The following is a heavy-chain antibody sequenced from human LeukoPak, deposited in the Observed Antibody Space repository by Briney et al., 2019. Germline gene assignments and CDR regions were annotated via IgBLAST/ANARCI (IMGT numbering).Heavy chain of an antibody. CDR2: IYYSGTT. D-gene: IGHD6-19*01. CDR3: AREGYSSGWNDY. V-gene: IGHV4-59*11. Sequence: SETLSLTCSVFGGSISSHYWSWIRQPPGKGPEWIGYIYYSGTTNYNPSLNSRVTISVDMSKNQFSLKLRSVTAADTAVYYCAREGYSSGWNDYWGQGTLVTVSS. J-gene: IGHJ4*02. CDR1: GGSISSHY.